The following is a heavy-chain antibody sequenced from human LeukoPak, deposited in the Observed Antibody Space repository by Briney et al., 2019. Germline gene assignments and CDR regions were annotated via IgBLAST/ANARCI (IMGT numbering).Heavy chain of an antibody. CDR3: ARGRFRSTWYFDF. J-gene: IGHJ4*02. CDR1: GGSISSGGYY. CDR2: MSHSGST. V-gene: IGHV4-39*07. D-gene: IGHD6-13*01. Sequence: SETLSLTCTVSGGSISSGGYYWSWIRQPPGKGLEWIGSMSHSGSTYFNPSLESRGSILLDTSKRQFSLKVTSVSAADTAVYYCARGRFRSTWYFDFWGQGVLVTVSS.